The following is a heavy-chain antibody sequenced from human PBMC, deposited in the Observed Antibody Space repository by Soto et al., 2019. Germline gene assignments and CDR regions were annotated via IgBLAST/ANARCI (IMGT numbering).Heavy chain of an antibody. D-gene: IGHD2-15*01. V-gene: IGHV3-33*01. Sequence: GGSLRLSCAASGFTFSSYGMHWVRQAPGKGLEWVAVIWYDGSNKYYADSVKGRFTISRDNSKNTLYLQMNSLRAEDTAVYYCARDPAVVAVEGWFDPWGQGTLVTVSS. CDR1: GFTFSSYG. CDR3: ARDPAVVAVEGWFDP. J-gene: IGHJ5*02. CDR2: IWYDGSNK.